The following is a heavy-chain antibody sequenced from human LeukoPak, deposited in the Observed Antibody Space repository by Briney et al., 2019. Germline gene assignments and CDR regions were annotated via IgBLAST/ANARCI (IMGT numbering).Heavy chain of an antibody. Sequence: SETLSLTCTVSGGSISSYYWSWIRQPPGKGLEWIGYIYYSGSTNYNPSLKSRVTISVDTSKNQFSLKLSSVTAADTAVYYCARRDYSSGWSFDYWGQGALVTVSS. CDR2: IYYSGST. J-gene: IGHJ4*02. V-gene: IGHV4-59*01. CDR3: ARRDYSSGWSFDY. D-gene: IGHD6-19*01. CDR1: GGSISSYY.